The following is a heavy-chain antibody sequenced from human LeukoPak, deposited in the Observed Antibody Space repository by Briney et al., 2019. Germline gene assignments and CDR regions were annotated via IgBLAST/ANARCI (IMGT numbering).Heavy chain of an antibody. CDR1: GGTFSSYA. CDR2: IIPIFGTA. J-gene: IGHJ6*04. V-gene: IGHV1-69*06. CDR3: EKKAEYDILTGYSYGMDV. Sequence: ASVKVSCKASGGTFSSYAISWVRQAPGQGLEWMGGIIPIFGTARYAQKFQGRVTITADKSTSTAYMELSSLRSEDTAVYFCEKKAEYDILTGYSYGMDVWGKGTTVTVSS. D-gene: IGHD3-9*01.